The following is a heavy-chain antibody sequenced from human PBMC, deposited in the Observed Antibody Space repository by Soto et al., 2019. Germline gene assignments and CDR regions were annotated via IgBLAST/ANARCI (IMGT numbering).Heavy chain of an antibody. V-gene: IGHV1-18*01. CDR3: ARDRPGGVVVVAARNWFDP. Sequence: QVQLVQSGAEVKKPGASVKVSCKASGYTFTSYGISWVRQAPGQGLEWMGWISAYNGNTNYAQKLQGRVTMTTDTSTSTAYMELRSLRSDDTAVYYCARDRPGGVVVVAARNWFDPWGQGTLVTVSS. CDR1: GYTFTSYG. D-gene: IGHD2-15*01. J-gene: IGHJ5*02. CDR2: ISAYNGNT.